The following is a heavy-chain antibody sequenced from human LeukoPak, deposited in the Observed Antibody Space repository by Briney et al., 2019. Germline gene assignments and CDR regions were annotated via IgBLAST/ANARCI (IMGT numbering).Heavy chain of an antibody. Sequence: GGSLRLSCAASGFTFDDYAMHWVRQAPGKGLEWVSAISGSGGSTYYADSVEGRFTISRDNSKNTLYLQMNSLRAEDTAVYYCAKDQRYYGSGVYVYWGQGTLVTVSS. J-gene: IGHJ4*02. D-gene: IGHD3-10*01. V-gene: IGHV3-23*01. CDR3: AKDQRYYGSGVYVY. CDR1: GFTFDDYA. CDR2: ISGSGGST.